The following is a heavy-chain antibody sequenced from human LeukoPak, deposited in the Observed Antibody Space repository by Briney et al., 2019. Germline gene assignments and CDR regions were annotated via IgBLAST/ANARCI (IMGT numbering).Heavy chain of an antibody. D-gene: IGHD2-2*01. Sequence: ASVKVSCKASGYIFTSYGISWVRQAPGQGLEWMGWINAYNGNTKYAQKLQGRVTMTRNTSISTAYMELSSLRSEDTAVYYCARVNCSSTSCRSKFLDYWGQGTLVTVSS. CDR2: INAYNGNT. V-gene: IGHV1-18*01. CDR3: ARVNCSSTSCRSKFLDY. CDR1: GYIFTSYG. J-gene: IGHJ4*02.